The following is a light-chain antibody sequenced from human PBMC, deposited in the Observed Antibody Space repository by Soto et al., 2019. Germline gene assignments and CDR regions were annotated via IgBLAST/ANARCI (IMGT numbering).Light chain of an antibody. J-gene: IGKJ1*01. CDR2: DAS. V-gene: IGKV1-5*01. CDR3: QQYHSSST. CDR1: QSISSW. Sequence: DIQMTQSPSTLSASVGDRVTITCRASQSISSWLAWYQQKPGKAPKFLIYDASNLESGVPSRFSGSGSGTEFTLTISSLQPDDFATYYCQQYHSSSTFGQGTKVEIK.